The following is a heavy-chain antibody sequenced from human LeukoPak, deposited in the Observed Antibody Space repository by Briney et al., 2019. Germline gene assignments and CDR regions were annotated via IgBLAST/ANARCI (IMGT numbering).Heavy chain of an antibody. CDR1: GFTFDDYG. V-gene: IGHV3-20*04. D-gene: IGHD3-22*01. CDR2: INWNGGST. CDR3: ARRYYYDSSGLGDY. Sequence: GGSLRLSCAASGFTFDDYGMSWVRQAPGKGLEWVSGINWNGGSTGYADSVKGRFTISRDNAKNSLYLQMNSLRAEDTALYYCARRYYYDSSGLGDYWGQGTRVTVSS. J-gene: IGHJ4*02.